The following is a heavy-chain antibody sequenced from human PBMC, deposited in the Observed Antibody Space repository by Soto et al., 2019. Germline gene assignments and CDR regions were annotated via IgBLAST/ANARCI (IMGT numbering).Heavy chain of an antibody. V-gene: IGHV1-69*01. J-gene: IGHJ6*02. CDR1: RDTFSKYA. CDR3: ARGETYLGV. Sequence: QVQLVQSGAEVKKPGSSVKVSCKASRDTFSKYALNWVRQAPGQGLEWMGCIIPIFGSRKFAERFQGRVTITADESTSTAYMDLRSLRFEDTAVYYCARGETYLGVWGQGTTVPVSS. CDR2: IIPIFGSR. D-gene: IGHD3-16*01.